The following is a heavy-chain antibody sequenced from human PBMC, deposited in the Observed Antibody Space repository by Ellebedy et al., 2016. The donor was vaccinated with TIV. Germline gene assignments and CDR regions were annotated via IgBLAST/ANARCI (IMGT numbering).Heavy chain of an antibody. CDR1: GFTFSNAW. J-gene: IGHJ4*02. D-gene: IGHD3-10*01. CDR3: TTGSTWFGEL. CDR2: IKKKSEGGTT. V-gene: IGHV3-15*01. Sequence: GESLKISCEVSGFTFSNAWMHWVRQALGKGLEWVGRIKKKSEGGTTDYAAPVQGRFTISRDDSQNTLYLQMIGLQSADTAIYYCTTGSTWFGELWGQGTLVIVSA.